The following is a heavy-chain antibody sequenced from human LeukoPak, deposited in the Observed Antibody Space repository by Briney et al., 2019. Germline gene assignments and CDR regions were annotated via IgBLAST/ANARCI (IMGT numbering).Heavy chain of an antibody. J-gene: IGHJ4*02. V-gene: IGHV3-15*01. CDR2: IKNKTNGGTT. D-gene: IGHD2-2*01. CDR3: XXXXCXSSSCYQGPFDF. Sequence: PGGSLRLSCAASGFIFSSAWMTWVRQAPGKGLEWVGHIKNKTNGGTTDYAAPVKGRFIISRDDSKKTLYLQMNSQRTEDTAVXXXXXXXCXSSSCYQGPFDFWGQGTLVTVSS. CDR1: GFIFSSAW.